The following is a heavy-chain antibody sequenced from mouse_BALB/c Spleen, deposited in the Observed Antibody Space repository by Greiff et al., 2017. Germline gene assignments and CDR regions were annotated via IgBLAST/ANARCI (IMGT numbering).Heavy chain of an antibody. V-gene: IGHV14-4*02. Sequence: EVKLMESGAELVRSGASVKLSCTASGFNIKDYYMHWVKQRPEQGLEWIGWIDPENGDTEYAPKFQGKATMTADTSSNTAYLQLSSLTSEDTAVYYCNRGGGYYFDYWGQGTTLTVSS. CDR1: GFNIKDYY. CDR3: NRGGGYYFDY. CDR2: IDPENGDT. D-gene: IGHD1-1*02. J-gene: IGHJ2*01.